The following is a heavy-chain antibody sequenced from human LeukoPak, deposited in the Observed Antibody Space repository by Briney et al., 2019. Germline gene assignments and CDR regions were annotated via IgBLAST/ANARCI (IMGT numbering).Heavy chain of an antibody. V-gene: IGHV4-31*03. J-gene: IGHJ4*02. CDR2: IYYSGST. D-gene: IGHD3-3*01. CDR3: ARGYDFWSGFPLYYFDY. Sequence: SETLSLTCTVSGGSISSGGYYWSWIRQHPGKGLEWIGYIYYSGSTYYNPSLKSRVTISVDTSKNQFSLKLSSVTAADTAVYYCARGYDFWSGFPLYYFDYWGQGTLVTVSS. CDR1: GGSISSGGYY.